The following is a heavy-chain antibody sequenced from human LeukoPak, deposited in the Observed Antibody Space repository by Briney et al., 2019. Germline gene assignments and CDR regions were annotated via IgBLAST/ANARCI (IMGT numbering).Heavy chain of an antibody. Sequence: PSQTLSLTCTVSGGSISSGSYYWSWIRQPAGKRLEWIGRIYTSGSTNYNPSLKSRVTISVDTSKNQFSLKLSSVTAADTAVYYCARANMITFGGVIARLDAFDIWGQGTMVNVSS. CDR2: IYTSGST. CDR1: GGSISSGSYY. D-gene: IGHD3-16*02. V-gene: IGHV4-61*02. J-gene: IGHJ3*02. CDR3: ARANMITFGGVIARLDAFDI.